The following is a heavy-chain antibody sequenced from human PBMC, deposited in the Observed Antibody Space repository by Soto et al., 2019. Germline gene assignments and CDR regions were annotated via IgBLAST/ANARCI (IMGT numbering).Heavy chain of an antibody. CDR2: INHNGRT. Sequence: QVQLQQWGAGLLKPSETLSLTCGVYGGSFGGYYWTWIRQPPGKGLEWIGQINHNGRTNYDPSLKSRVTISVETSKRQFSLKLTSVTAADTAVYYCARRSPRDSSGHFFDYWGQGTLVPVSS. CDR1: GGSFGGYY. V-gene: IGHV4-34*01. CDR3: ARRSPRDSSGHFFDY. J-gene: IGHJ4*02. D-gene: IGHD3-22*01.